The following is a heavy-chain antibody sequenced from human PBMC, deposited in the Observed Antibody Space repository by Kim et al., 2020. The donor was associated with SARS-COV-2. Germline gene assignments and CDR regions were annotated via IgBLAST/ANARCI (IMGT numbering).Heavy chain of an antibody. Sequence: ASVKVSCKASGYTFTGYYMHWVRQAPGQGLEWMGWINPNSGGTNYAQKFQGRVTMTRDTSISTAYMELSRLRSDDTAVYYCARSLYDFWSGYYAFDYWGQGTLVTVSS. V-gene: IGHV1-2*02. CDR2: INPNSGGT. D-gene: IGHD3-3*01. CDR1: GYTFTGYY. J-gene: IGHJ4*02. CDR3: ARSLYDFWSGYYAFDY.